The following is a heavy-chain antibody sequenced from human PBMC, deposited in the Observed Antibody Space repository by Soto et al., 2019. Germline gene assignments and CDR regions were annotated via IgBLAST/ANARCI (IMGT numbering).Heavy chain of an antibody. CDR2: FYRGGST. CDR3: ARGPDVDTAMVTVDY. J-gene: IGHJ4*02. D-gene: IGHD5-18*01. Sequence: EVQLVESGGGLVQPGESLRLSCAASGFTVSSNYMSWVRQAPGKGLEWVSVFYRGGSTYYADAVKGRFTISRDNSKNTLYLQMNSLRAEDTAVYYCARGPDVDTAMVTVDYWGQGTLVIVSS. V-gene: IGHV3-66*01. CDR1: GFTVSSNY.